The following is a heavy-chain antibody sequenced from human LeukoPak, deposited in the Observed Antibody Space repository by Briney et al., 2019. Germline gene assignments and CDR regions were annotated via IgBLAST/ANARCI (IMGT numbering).Heavy chain of an antibody. Sequence: KASETLSLTCAVYGGSFSGYYWSWIRQPPGRGLEWIGEINHSGSTNYNPSLKSRVTISVDTSKNQFSLKLSSVPAADTAVYYCASRSRYSSSSFGPRGGGMDVWGQGTTVTVSS. V-gene: IGHV4-34*01. D-gene: IGHD6-6*01. CDR2: INHSGST. J-gene: IGHJ6*02. CDR3: ASRSRYSSSSFGPRGGGMDV. CDR1: GGSFSGYY.